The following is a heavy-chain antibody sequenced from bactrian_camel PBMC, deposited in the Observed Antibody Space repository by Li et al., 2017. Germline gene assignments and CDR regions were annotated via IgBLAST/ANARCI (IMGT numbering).Heavy chain of an antibody. V-gene: IGHV3S40*01. CDR2: IRNVVGVT. D-gene: IGHD1*01. J-gene: IGHJ6*01. CDR3: AADLEWRDGRTCHQEKTDFGY. CDR1: SFSDIRYC. Sequence: DVQLVESGGGSVQAGGSLRLSCDTSSFSDIRYCLGWFRQAPGKEREGVATIRNVVGVTRYSESVRGRFTISEDTRKNTVFLQMSSLKPEDTAMYYCAADLEWRDGRTCHQEKTDFGYWGQGTQVTVS.